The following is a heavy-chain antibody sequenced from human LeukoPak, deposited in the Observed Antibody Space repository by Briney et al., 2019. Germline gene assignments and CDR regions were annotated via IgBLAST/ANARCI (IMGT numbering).Heavy chain of an antibody. J-gene: IGHJ4*02. CDR1: GFTFSSYG. V-gene: IGHV3-30*02. D-gene: IGHD3-10*01. CDR2: IRYDGSNK. Sequence: GGSLRLSCAASGFTFSSYGMHWVRQAPGKGLERVAFIRYDGSNKYYADSVKGRFTISRDNSKNTLYLQMNSLRAEDTAVYYCAKSYMVRGANFDYWGQGTLVTVSS. CDR3: AKSYMVRGANFDY.